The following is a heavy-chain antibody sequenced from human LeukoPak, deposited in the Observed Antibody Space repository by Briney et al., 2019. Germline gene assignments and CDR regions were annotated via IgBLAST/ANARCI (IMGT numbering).Heavy chain of an antibody. CDR3: TRDLNSGGSC. Sequence: GGSLRLSCVASDFTFDFYWMTWVRQAPGKGLEWVSVIHSGGNTYYADSVKGRFTISRDNSKNTLYLQMNSLRAEDTAVYYCTRDLNSGGSCWGQGTLVTVSS. V-gene: IGHV3-53*01. CDR2: IHSGGNT. CDR1: DFTFDFYW. J-gene: IGHJ4*02. D-gene: IGHD2-15*01.